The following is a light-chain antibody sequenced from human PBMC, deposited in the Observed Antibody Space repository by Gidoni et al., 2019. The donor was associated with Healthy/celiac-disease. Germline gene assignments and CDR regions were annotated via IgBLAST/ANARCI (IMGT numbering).Light chain of an antibody. CDR1: QSVLYSSNNKNY. CDR2: WAS. Sequence: DIVMTQSPDSLAVSLGERATINCKSSQSVLYSSNNKNYLAWYQQKPGQPPKLLIYWASTRESGVPDRFSGSGSGTDFTLTISSLQAEDVAVYYCQQYYTPPCSFGQXTKLEIK. V-gene: IGKV4-1*01. J-gene: IGKJ2*04. CDR3: QQYYTPPCS.